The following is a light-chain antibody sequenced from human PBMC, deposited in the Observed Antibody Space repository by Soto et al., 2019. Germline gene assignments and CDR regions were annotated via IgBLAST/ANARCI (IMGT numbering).Light chain of an antibody. Sequence: ELVLTQSPGTLSVSPGERATLSCRASQSVSNNYLAWYQQKPGQAPRLLIYGASNRATGIPDRFSGSGSGTDFTLTIRRLEPEDFAVDYCQHYGSSGTFGQRTKVEIK. CDR1: QSVSNNY. CDR3: QHYGSSGT. V-gene: IGKV3-20*01. CDR2: GAS. J-gene: IGKJ1*01.